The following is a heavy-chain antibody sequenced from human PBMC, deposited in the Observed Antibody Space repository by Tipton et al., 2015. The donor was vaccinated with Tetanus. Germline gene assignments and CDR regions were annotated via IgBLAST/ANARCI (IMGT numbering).Heavy chain of an antibody. V-gene: IGHV4-30-4*01. D-gene: IGHD3-10*01. CDR3: ARAAGFVGLTHEF. CDR1: GASFSSVDYY. Sequence: TLSLTCTVSGASFSSVDYYWSYIRKPPKKDLERIAYIYQTVTTYYNPSLKSLVTISMDRSNTQFSLRLDSLTAADTALYFCARAAGFVGLTHEFWGGGIMVFVSS. J-gene: IGHJ4*02. CDR2: IYQTVTT.